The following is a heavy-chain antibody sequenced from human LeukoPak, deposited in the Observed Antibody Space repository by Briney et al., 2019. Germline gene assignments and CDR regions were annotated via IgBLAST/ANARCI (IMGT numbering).Heavy chain of an antibody. Sequence: SETLSLSCTVSGDSMSRYFWSWIRQPPGKGLEWIGCVYNSGGTNYNPSLKGRVTISEDTSKNQFSLKLSSVTAADTAVYYCARHLSPRYEWFGELSRSKDAFDIWGQGTMVTVSS. CDR2: VYNSGGT. D-gene: IGHD3-10*01. V-gene: IGHV4-59*08. J-gene: IGHJ3*02. CDR1: GDSMSRYF. CDR3: ARHLSPRYEWFGELSRSKDAFDI.